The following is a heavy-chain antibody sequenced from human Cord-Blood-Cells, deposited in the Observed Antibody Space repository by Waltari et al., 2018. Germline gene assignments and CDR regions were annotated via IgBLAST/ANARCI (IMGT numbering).Heavy chain of an antibody. D-gene: IGHD2-2*01. CDR3: ARGRVYDIVVVPAAKGAFDI. J-gene: IGHJ3*02. Sequence: QVQLQESGPGLVKPSETLSLTCTVSGYSISSGYYWGWIRQPPGKGLEWIGSIYPSGSTYYNPSLKSRVTRSVDTSKNQFSLKLSSVTAADTAVYYCARGRVYDIVVVPAAKGAFDIWGQGTMVTVSS. V-gene: IGHV4-38-2*02. CDR2: IYPSGST. CDR1: GYSISSGYY.